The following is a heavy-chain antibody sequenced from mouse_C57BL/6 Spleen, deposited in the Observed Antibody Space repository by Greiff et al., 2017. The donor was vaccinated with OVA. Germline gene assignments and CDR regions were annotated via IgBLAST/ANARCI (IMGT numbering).Heavy chain of an antibody. D-gene: IGHD1-1*01. J-gene: IGHJ2*01. Sequence: VQLQQSGPVLARPGASVKMSCKTSGYTFTSYWMHWVKQRPGQGLEWIGAIYPGNSDTSYNQKFKGKAKLTAVTSASTAYMELSSLTNEDSAVYYCTRVYYYGSFFFDYWGQGTTLTVSS. CDR2: IYPGNSDT. CDR1: GYTFTSYW. CDR3: TRVYYYGSFFFDY. V-gene: IGHV1-5*01.